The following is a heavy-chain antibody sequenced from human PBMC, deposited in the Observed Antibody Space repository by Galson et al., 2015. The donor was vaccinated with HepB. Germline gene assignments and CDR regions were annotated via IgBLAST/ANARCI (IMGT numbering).Heavy chain of an antibody. V-gene: IGHV3-7*01. CDR2: IKEDGSEA. Sequence: SLRLSCAGSGFTFNNYWMNWVRQAPGKGLEWLAIIKEDGSEALYGDSVRGRFTISKDIAKTSVHLQMSTLRDEDTAAYYCALGVGWTIDHWGQGTLVSVSS. D-gene: IGHD3-10*01. CDR3: ALGVGWTIDH. J-gene: IGHJ5*02. CDR1: GFTFNNYW.